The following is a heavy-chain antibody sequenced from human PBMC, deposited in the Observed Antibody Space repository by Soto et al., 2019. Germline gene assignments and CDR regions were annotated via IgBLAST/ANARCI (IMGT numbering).Heavy chain of an antibody. CDR1: GFTFSSYA. CDR3: AREAVATATIHVFDY. D-gene: IGHD6-25*01. J-gene: IGHJ4*02. V-gene: IGHV3-30-3*01. Sequence: QVQLVESGGGVVQPGRSLRLSCAASGFTFSSYAMHWVRQAPGKGLEWVAVISYDGSNKYYADSVKGRFTISRDNSKNKLYQQMNSLRAEDTAVYYCAREAVATATIHVFDYWGQGALVTVSS. CDR2: ISYDGSNK.